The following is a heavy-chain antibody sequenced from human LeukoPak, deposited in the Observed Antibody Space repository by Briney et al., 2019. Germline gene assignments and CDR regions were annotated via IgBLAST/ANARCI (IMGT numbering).Heavy chain of an antibody. CDR3: ARPPYYYGSGRGYMDV. CDR1: GGSISSYY. V-gene: IGHV4-59*12. D-gene: IGHD3-10*01. J-gene: IGHJ6*03. Sequence: PSETLSLTCTVSGGSISSYYWSWIRQPPGKGLEWIGYIYYSGSTNYNPSLKSRVTISVDASKNQFSLKLSSVTAADTAVYYCARPPYYYGSGRGYMDVWGKGTTVTISS. CDR2: IYYSGST.